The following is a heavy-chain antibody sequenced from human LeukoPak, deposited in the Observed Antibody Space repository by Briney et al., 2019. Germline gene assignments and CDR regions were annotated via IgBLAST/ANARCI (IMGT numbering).Heavy chain of an antibody. CDR3: ARGVVPAARYWYAFDI. V-gene: IGHV3-23*01. J-gene: IGHJ3*02. CDR1: GFTFSSYA. D-gene: IGHD2-2*01. Sequence: PGGSLRLSCAASGFTFSSYAMSWVRQAPGKGLEWVSAISGSGGSTYYADSVKGRFTISRDNSKNTLYLQMNSLRAEDTAVYYCARGVVPAARYWYAFDIWGQGTMVTVSS. CDR2: ISGSGGST.